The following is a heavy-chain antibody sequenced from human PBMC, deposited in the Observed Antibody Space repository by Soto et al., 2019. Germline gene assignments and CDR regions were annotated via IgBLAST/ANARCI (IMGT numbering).Heavy chain of an antibody. J-gene: IGHJ6*02. D-gene: IGHD3-22*01. CDR1: GFTFDDYA. Sequence: GGSLRLSCAASGFTFDDYAMHWVRQAPGKGLEWVSGISWNSGSIGYADSVKGRFTISRDNAKNSLYLQMNSLRAEDTALYYCVGSDDSSGYYYYYGMDVWGQGTTVTVSS. CDR2: ISWNSGSI. CDR3: VGSDDSSGYYYYYGMDV. V-gene: IGHV3-9*01.